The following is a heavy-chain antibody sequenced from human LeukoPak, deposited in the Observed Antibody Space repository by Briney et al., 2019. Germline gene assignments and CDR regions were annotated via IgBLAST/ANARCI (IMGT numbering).Heavy chain of an antibody. CDR2: ISPNSGGT. V-gene: IGHV1-2*02. D-gene: IGHD2-15*01. J-gene: IGHJ4*02. CDR1: GYTFTGYY. Sequence: ASVKVSCKASGYTFTGYYMHWVRQAPGQGLEWMGWISPNSGGTNYAQKFQGRVTMTRDTSISTAYMELSRLRSDDTAVYYCASEYCSGGSCPFDYWGQGTLVTVSS. CDR3: ASEYCSGGSCPFDY.